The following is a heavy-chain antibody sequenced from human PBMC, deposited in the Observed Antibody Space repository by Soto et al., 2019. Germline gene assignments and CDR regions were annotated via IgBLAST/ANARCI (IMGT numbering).Heavy chain of an antibody. Sequence: SETLSLTCTASGGSISSGGYYWSWIRQHPGKGLEWIGYIYYSGSTYYNPSLKSRVTISVDTSKNQFSPKLSSVTAADTAVYYCARGPAGFLEWLNFDYWGQGTLVTVSS. CDR1: GGSISSGGYY. V-gene: IGHV4-31*03. CDR2: IYYSGST. CDR3: ARGPAGFLEWLNFDY. J-gene: IGHJ4*02. D-gene: IGHD3-3*01.